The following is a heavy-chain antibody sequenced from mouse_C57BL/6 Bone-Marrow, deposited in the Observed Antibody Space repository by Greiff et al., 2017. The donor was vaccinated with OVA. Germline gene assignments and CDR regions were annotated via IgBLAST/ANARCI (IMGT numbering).Heavy chain of an antibody. CDR3: ARNSGYGYFDY. J-gene: IGHJ2*01. V-gene: IGHV5-17*01. D-gene: IGHD3-2*02. CDR2: ISSGSSTI. CDR1: GFTFSDYG. Sequence: EVKLVESGGGLVKPGGSLKLSCAASGFTFSDYGMHWVRQAPEKGLEWVAYISSGSSTIYYADTVKGRFTISRDNAKNTLFLQLTSLRSEDTAMYYCARNSGYGYFDYWGQGTTLTVSS.